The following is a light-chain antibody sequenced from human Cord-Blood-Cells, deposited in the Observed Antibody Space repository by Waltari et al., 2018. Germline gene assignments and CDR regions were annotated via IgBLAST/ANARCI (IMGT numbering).Light chain of an antibody. V-gene: IGLV1-44*01. J-gene: IGLJ2*01. CDR2: CNK. CDR1: SSTIGRNT. Sequence: QSVLAQPHSPYGPVGQRVASFCFRGSSTIGRNTVHWDKQLPGTAPKPLISCNKQLPSVVPDRFSGSKSGTSASLAFSGLQSEDEADYYCAAWDDSLNVVFGGGTKLTVL. CDR3: AAWDDSLNVV.